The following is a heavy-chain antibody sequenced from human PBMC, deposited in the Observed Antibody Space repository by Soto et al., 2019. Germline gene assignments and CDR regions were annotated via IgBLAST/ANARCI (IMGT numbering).Heavy chain of an antibody. J-gene: IGHJ4*02. CDR1: GGSISSGGYS. V-gene: IGHV4-30-2*01. Sequence: QLQLQESGSGLVKPSQTLSLTCAVSGGSISSGGYSWSWIRQPPGKGLEWIGYIYHSGSTYYNPSLKRRVTISVARSQNQFSLKLSSVTAADTAVYYCAGGLVTTLHYWGQGTLVTVSS. CDR3: AGGLVTTLHY. D-gene: IGHD4-17*01. CDR2: IYHSGST.